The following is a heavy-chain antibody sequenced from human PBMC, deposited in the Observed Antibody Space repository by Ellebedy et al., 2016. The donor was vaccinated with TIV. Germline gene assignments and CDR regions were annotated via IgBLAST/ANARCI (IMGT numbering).Heavy chain of an antibody. CDR1: GNTFTGYY. V-gene: IGHV1-2*02. CDR2: INPNSGGT. CDR3: ARDPNGYDSFDY. D-gene: IGHD5-12*01. J-gene: IGHJ4*02. Sequence: AASVKVSCKASGNTFTGYYMHWVRQAPGQGLEWMGWINPNSGGTNYAQKFQGRVTMTRDTSISTAYMELSRLTYDDTAMYYCARDPNGYDSFDYWGQGTLVTVSS.